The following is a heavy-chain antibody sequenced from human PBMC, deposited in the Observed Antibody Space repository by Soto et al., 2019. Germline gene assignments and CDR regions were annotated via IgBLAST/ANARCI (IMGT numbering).Heavy chain of an antibody. CDR1: GGSISSSSHY. CDR2: IFYSGST. J-gene: IGHJ4*02. Sequence: SETLSLTCIVSGGSISSSSHYWGWIRQPPGKGLEWVGSIFYSGSTYYNPSLKSRVTLSVDTSKNQFSLKLSSVTAADTAVYYCARGRRYSSSWYSDYWGQGTLVTVSS. CDR3: ARGRRYSSSWYSDY. D-gene: IGHD6-13*01. V-gene: IGHV4-39*01.